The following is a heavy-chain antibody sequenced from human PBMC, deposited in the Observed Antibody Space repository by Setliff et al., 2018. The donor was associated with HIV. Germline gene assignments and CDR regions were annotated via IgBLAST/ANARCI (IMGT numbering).Heavy chain of an antibody. CDR2: YYNGGT. CDR3: ARKEKGGAFDI. CDR1: GASINSHY. V-gene: IGHV4-59*11. J-gene: IGHJ3*02. Sequence: ASETLSLTCTVSGASINSHYWNWVRQSPAKGLEWIGYYYNGGTSYNPSLQSRVTISVDTPKNQFSLHLNSVTAADTAVYYCARKEKGGAFDIWGLGTLVHRLL.